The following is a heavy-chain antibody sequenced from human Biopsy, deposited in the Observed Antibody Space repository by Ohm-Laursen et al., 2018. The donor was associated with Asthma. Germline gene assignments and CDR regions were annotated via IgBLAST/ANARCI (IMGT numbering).Heavy chain of an antibody. Sequence: SVKVSCKASGYTFITFALHWVRQAPGHRLEWMGWVNTGNGTTKYSQKFQGRVTITRDTSASTAYMELRSLRSEDTATYYCARTYYDFLTGQVKDVFGVWGQGTMVTVSS. V-gene: IGHV1-3*04. CDR2: VNTGNGTT. CDR3: ARTYYDFLTGQVKDVFGV. J-gene: IGHJ3*01. CDR1: GYTFITFA. D-gene: IGHD3-9*01.